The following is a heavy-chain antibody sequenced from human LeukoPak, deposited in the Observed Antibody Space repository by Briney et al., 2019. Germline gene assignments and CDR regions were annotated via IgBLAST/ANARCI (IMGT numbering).Heavy chain of an antibody. CDR2: INHSGST. J-gene: IGHJ4*02. CDR3: ARGPRTLTDIRY. CDR1: GGSFSGYC. D-gene: IGHD4/OR15-4a*01. V-gene: IGHV4-34*01. Sequence: AETLSLTCAVYGGSFSGYCWSWIRQPPGKGLEWIGEINHSGSTNYNPYLKGRVTITVATSRNQFSLKLSSVTAADTAVYYCARGPRTLTDIRYWGQGTLVTVSS.